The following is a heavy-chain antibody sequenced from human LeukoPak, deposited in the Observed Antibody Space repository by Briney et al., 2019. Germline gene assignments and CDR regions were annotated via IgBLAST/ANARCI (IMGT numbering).Heavy chain of an antibody. CDR2: ITPNGVAM. J-gene: IGHJ4*02. CDR1: GFTFTNYW. CDR3: ARDFGSAAAIYEY. D-gene: IGHD6-13*01. V-gene: IGHV3-7*01. Sequence: PGGSLRLSCATSGFTFTNYWMTWVRQAPTNGLEWWAKITPNGVAMYYVESVKGRFTISRDSGRKSLFLQMNRLRAEDTAVYYCARDFGSAAAIYEYWGQGTLVTVSS.